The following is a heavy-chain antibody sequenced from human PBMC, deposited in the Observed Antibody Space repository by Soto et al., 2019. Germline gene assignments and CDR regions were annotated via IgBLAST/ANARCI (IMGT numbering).Heavy chain of an antibody. Sequence: ASVKVSCKTSGYTFNDYEINWVRHATGQGLEWIGWINPNSGETGYAQRFQGRVTMTTSSSLSTAYLELSSLTSDDTAVYYCARIAMPARPRWYNWFDPWGQGTLVTVSS. CDR3: ARIAMPARPRWYNWFDP. D-gene: IGHD2-2*01. CDR2: INPNSGET. V-gene: IGHV1-8*02. J-gene: IGHJ5*02. CDR1: GYTFNDYE.